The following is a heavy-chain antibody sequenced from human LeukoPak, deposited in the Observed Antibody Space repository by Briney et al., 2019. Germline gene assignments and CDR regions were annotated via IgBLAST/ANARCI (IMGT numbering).Heavy chain of an antibody. D-gene: IGHD3-16*01. CDR3: AREKIRSWFDP. J-gene: IGHJ5*02. CDR1: GGSISSYY. V-gene: IGHV4-59*01. Sequence: SETLSLTCTVSGGSISSYYWSWIRQPPGKGLEWIGYIYYSGSTNYNPSLKSRVTISVDTSKNRFSLKLSSVTAADTAVYYCAREKIRSWFDPWGQGTLVTVSS. CDR2: IYYSGST.